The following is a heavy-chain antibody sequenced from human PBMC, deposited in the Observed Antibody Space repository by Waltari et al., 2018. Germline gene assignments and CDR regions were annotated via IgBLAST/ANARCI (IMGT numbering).Heavy chain of an antibody. CDR2: IYYSGTT. CDR1: GGSISSYY. V-gene: IGHV4-59*08. D-gene: IGHD3-16*01. J-gene: IGHJ4*02. CDR3: ARHGGYVPYFDY. Sequence: QVQLQESGPGLVKPSETLSLTCTVSGGSISSYYWSWIRQPPGKGLEWIGYIYYSGTTNYNPSLKSRVTISVDTSKSQFSLKLSSVTAADTAVYYCARHGGYVPYFDYWGQGTLVTVSS.